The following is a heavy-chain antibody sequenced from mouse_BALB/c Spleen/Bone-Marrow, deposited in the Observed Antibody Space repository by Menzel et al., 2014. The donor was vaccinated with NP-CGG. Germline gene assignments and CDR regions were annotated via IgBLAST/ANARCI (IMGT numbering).Heavy chain of an antibody. CDR2: IDPSTGYT. Sequence: QVQLKQSGAELAKPGASVKMSCKASGYTFTIYWMHWVKQRPGQGLEWIGYIDPSTGYTEYNQKFKDKATLTADKSSSTAYMQLSSLTSEDSAVYYCPRSGTVADPALIYWGQGTLVTVSA. CDR1: GYTFTIYW. D-gene: IGHD1-1*01. J-gene: IGHJ3*01. V-gene: IGHV1-7*01. CDR3: PRSGTVADPALIY.